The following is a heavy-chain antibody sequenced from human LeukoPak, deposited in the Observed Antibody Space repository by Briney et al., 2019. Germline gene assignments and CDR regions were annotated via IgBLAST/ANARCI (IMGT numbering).Heavy chain of an antibody. V-gene: IGHV3-73*01. CDR3: TSTWIQLWFDY. CDR2: IRSKTNSYAT. J-gene: IGHJ4*02. CDR1: GFTFSASA. D-gene: IGHD5-18*01. Sequence: GGSLRLSCAAFGFTFSASAMHWVRQASGKGLEWVGRIRSKTNSYATEYAASVKGRFTISRDDSKNTAYLQMDSLRTEDTAVYYCTSTWIQLWFDYWGQGTLVTVSS.